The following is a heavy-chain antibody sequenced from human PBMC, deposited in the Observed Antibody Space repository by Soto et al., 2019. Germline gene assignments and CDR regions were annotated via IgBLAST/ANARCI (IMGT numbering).Heavy chain of an antibody. CDR3: TSFDSNGYSPQNHY. J-gene: IGHJ4*02. Sequence: SVKVSCKVSGGSFSSFSINWVRQAPGQRFEWMGGIIPILGTANFTQKFQDRVTFTADESTATAYMTLISLTSEDTAFYYCTSFDSNGYSPQNHYRGPGTQVTVSS. CDR2: IIPILGTA. D-gene: IGHD3-22*01. V-gene: IGHV1-69*13. CDR1: GGSFSSFS.